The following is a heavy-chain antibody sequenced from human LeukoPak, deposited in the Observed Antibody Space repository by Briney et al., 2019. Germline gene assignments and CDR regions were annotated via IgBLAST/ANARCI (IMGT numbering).Heavy chain of an antibody. V-gene: IGHV4-61*02. D-gene: IGHD2-15*01. CDR2: IYTSGST. CDR1: GGSISSGSYY. J-gene: IGHJ4*02. Sequence: SQTLSLTCTVSGGSISSGSYYWSWIRQPAGKGLEGIGRIYTSGSTNNNPSLKSRVTISVDTSKNQFSLKLSSVTAADTAVYYCARGPTYCSSSSCLQGEWGQGTLVTVSS. CDR3: ARGPTYCSSSSCLQGE.